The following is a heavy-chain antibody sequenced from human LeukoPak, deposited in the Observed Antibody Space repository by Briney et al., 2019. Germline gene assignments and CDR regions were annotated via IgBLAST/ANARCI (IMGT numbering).Heavy chain of an antibody. CDR1: GYSFTDYY. J-gene: IGHJ5*02. CDR2: INPNSGGT. Sequence: ASVKVSCKTSGYSFTDYYMHWVRQAPGQGLEWMGWINPNSGGTSSAQKFQGRVTMTRDTSITTVYMEVSWLTPDDTAIYYCARADRLHGGPYLIGPWGQGTLVAVSS. V-gene: IGHV1-2*02. D-gene: IGHD2-21*01. CDR3: ARADRLHGGPYLIGP.